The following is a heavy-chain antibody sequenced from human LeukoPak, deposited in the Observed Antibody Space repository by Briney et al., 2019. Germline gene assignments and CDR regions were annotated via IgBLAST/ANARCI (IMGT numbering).Heavy chain of an antibody. V-gene: IGHV3-15*01. J-gene: IGHJ4*02. D-gene: IGHD2-8*02. CDR2: IKSKTDGGTT. Sequence: GGSLRLSCAASGFTFSNAWMSWVRQAPGKGLEWVGRIKSKTDGGTTDYAAPVKGRFTISRDDSENTPYLQMNSLKTEDTAVYHCTTDYRAWWFDYWGQGTLVTVSS. CDR1: GFTFSNAW. CDR3: TTDYRAWWFDY.